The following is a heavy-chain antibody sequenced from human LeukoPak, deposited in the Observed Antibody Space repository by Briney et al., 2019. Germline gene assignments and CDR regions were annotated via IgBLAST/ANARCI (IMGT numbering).Heavy chain of an antibody. V-gene: IGHV4-31*03. J-gene: IGHJ4*02. Sequence: NPSQTLSLTCTVSGASVRSSGFYLNWFRQHPGEGLEWVGHIDSSGKTSYNPSLESRLTISIDSSKNQFSLRLTSVTVADTAVYYCARGVYIAAAQYGYWGQGTLVTVSS. CDR1: GASVRSSGFY. CDR2: IDSSGKT. CDR3: ARGVYIAAAQYGY. D-gene: IGHD6-13*01.